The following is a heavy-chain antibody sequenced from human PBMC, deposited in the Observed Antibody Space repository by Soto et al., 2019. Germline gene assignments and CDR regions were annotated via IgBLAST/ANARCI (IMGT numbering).Heavy chain of an antibody. J-gene: IGHJ4*02. CDR1: GFTFSSYG. CDR3: AKGSRSPGY. V-gene: IGHV3-30*18. Sequence: GGSLRLSCTASGFTFSSYGMHWVRQAPGKGLEWVAVISYDGSNKYYADSVKGRFTISRNNSKNTLYLQMNSLRAEDTAVYYCAKGSRSPGYWGQGPLVTLSS. CDR2: ISYDGSNK.